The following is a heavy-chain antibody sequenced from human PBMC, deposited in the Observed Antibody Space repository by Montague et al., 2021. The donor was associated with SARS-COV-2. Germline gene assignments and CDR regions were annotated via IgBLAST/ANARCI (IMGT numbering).Heavy chain of an antibody. CDR1: GGSIDSFY. D-gene: IGHD3-22*01. CDR3: ARGGYYDNTGYYSDYYYNMDF. J-gene: IGHJ6*02. V-gene: IGHV4-59*01. CDR2: IFHSGRT. Sequence: SETLSLTCTVSGGSIDSFYWSWIRRPPGKGLEWIGCIFHSGRTYYNPSLKSRVSMSVDTSKNQVSLRLSSLTAADTAVYDCARGGYYDNTGYYSDYYYNMDFWGQGTTVTVSS.